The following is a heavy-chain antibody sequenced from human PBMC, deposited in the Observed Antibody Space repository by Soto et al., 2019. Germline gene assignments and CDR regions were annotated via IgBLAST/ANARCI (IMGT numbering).Heavy chain of an antibody. V-gene: IGHV4-30-4*01. Sequence: SETLSLTCTVSGGSISSGDYYWSWIRQPPGKGLEWIGFIYYSGITEYNPSLKSRVAISIDTSKNQFSLRLSSVTAADTAVYYCAREGALLVGGNTDYYDDMDVWGQGTTVTVSS. CDR1: GGSISSGDYY. J-gene: IGHJ6*02. CDR3: AREGALLVGGNTDYYDDMDV. D-gene: IGHD2-15*01. CDR2: IYYSGIT.